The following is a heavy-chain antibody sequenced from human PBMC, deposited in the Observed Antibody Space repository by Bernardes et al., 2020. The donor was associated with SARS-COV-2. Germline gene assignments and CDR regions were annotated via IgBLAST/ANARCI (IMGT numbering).Heavy chain of an antibody. CDR3: ARGWGYCSGGGCYSQFLQY. J-gene: IGHJ1*01. V-gene: IGHV4-34*01. CDR1: GGSFSGSY. CDR2: INHSGST. D-gene: IGHD2-15*01. Sequence: SETLSLTCAVYGGSFSGSYWSWIRQPPGKGLEWIGEINHSGSTNYNPSLKSRVTISVDTSKNQFSLKVTSVTAADTAVYYCARGWGYCSGGGCYSQFLQYWGQGTLVTVSS.